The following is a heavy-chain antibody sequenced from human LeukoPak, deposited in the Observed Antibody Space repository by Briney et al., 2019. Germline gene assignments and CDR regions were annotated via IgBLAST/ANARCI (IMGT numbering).Heavy chain of an antibody. CDR1: GFSFTDYS. V-gene: IGHV3-7*01. Sequence: GGSLRLSCAASGFSFTDYSMSWVRQAPGKGLEWVASINPDGNKKYSADSVKGRFTISRDNAENSLYLQMNSLRVEDTAFYYCARDLAYSRLDYWGQGMLVTVSS. CDR3: ARDLAYSRLDY. J-gene: IGHJ4*02. D-gene: IGHD5-18*01. CDR2: INPDGNKK.